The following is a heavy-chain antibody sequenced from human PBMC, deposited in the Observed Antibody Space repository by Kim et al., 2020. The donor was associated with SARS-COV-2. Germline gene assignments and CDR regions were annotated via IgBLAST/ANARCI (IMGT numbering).Heavy chain of an antibody. CDR3: ARGIVVVPAAIRLSYYYYGMDV. Sequence: ASVKVSCKASGYTFTSYGISWVRQAPGQGLEWMGWISAYNGNTNYAQKLRGRVTMTTDTSTSTAYMELRSLRSDDTAVYYCARGIVVVPAAIRLSYYYYGMDVWGQGTTVTVSS. D-gene: IGHD2-2*01. J-gene: IGHJ6*02. CDR1: GYTFTSYG. V-gene: IGHV1-18*01. CDR2: ISAYNGNT.